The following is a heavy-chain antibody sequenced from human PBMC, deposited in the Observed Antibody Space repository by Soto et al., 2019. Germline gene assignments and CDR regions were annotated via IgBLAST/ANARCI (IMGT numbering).Heavy chain of an antibody. V-gene: IGHV3-30*18. CDR1: GFTFSSYG. CDR3: AKAFYSNPTYYYGMDV. CDR2: ISYDGSNK. D-gene: IGHD4-4*01. J-gene: IGHJ6*02. Sequence: GGALRLSCAASGFTFSSYGMHWVRQAPGKGLEWVAVISYDGSNKYYADSVKGRFTISRDNSKNTLYLQMNSLRAEDTAVYYCAKAFYSNPTYYYGMDVWGQGTTVTVSS.